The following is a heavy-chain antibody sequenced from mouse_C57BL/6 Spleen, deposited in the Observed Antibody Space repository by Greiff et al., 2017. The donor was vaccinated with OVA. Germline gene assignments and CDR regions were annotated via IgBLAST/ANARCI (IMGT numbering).Heavy chain of an antibody. V-gene: IGHV1-69*01. CDR2: IDPSDSYT. J-gene: IGHJ4*01. Sequence: QVQLQQPGAELVMPGASVKLSCKASGYTFTSYWMHWVKQRPGQGLEWIGEIDPSDSYTNYNQKFKGKSTLTVDKSSSTAYMQLSSLTSEDSAVYYCAREEVEKNAMDYWGQGTSVTVSS. CDR3: AREEVEKNAMDY. D-gene: IGHD1-1*02. CDR1: GYTFTSYW.